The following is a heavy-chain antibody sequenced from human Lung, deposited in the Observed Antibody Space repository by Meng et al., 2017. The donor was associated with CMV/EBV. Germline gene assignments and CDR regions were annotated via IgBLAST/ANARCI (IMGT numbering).Heavy chain of an antibody. V-gene: IGHV1-2*06. CDR1: GYPFTGYY. Sequence: QGQLVQSGAEVKKPGASVKVSCKASGYPFTGYYMHWLRQAPGQGLEWVGRITPSSGGTTYAQKFQGRVTMTRDTSISTAYMELSSLRSDDAAIYYCVRANLGSANYWGQGTLVTVSS. D-gene: IGHD7-27*01. J-gene: IGHJ4*02. CDR2: ITPSSGGT. CDR3: VRANLGSANY.